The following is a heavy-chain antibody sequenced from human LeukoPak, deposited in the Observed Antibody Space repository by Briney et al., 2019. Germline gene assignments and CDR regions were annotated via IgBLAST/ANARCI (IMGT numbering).Heavy chain of an antibody. CDR3: ARSELGYNYYYMDV. CDR1: GFTFSSYN. Sequence: GGSLRLSCAASGFTFSSYNMNWVRQAPGKGLEWVSSISSSSSYIYYADSVKGRFTISRDNAKKSPYLQMNSLRVEDTAVYYCARSELGYNYYYMDVWGKGTTVTISS. V-gene: IGHV3-21*01. J-gene: IGHJ6*03. CDR2: ISSSSSYI. D-gene: IGHD3-10*01.